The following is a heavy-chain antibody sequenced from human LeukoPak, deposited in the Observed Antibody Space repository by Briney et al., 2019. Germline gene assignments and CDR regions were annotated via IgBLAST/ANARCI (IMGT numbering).Heavy chain of an antibody. CDR1: GFTFSSYA. Sequence: GGSLRLSCAASGFTFSSYAMHWVRQAPGKGLEWVAVISYDGSNKYYADSVKGRFTISRDNSKNTLYLQMNSLRAEDTAVYYCARVASSGALRTDYWGQGTLVTVSS. CDR2: ISYDGSNK. D-gene: IGHD2-15*01. V-gene: IGHV3-30-3*01. CDR3: ARVASSGALRTDY. J-gene: IGHJ4*02.